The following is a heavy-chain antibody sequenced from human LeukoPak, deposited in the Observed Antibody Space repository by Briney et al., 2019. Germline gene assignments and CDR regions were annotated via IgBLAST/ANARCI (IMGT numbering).Heavy chain of an antibody. Sequence: HPGGSLRLSCAASGFTFDDYAMHWVRQAPGKGLDWVSGISWNSGRIGYADSVKGRFTISRDNSKNTLYLQMNSLRAEDTAVYYCAKEPDPSGWVDYWGQGTLVTVSS. V-gene: IGHV3-9*01. CDR1: GFTFDDYA. CDR2: ISWNSGRI. J-gene: IGHJ4*02. CDR3: AKEPDPSGWVDY. D-gene: IGHD6-19*01.